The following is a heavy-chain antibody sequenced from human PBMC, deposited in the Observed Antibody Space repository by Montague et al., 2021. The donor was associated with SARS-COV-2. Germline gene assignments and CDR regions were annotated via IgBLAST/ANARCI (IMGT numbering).Heavy chain of an antibody. J-gene: IGHJ4*02. CDR2: IYSSGST. CDR1: GGSIRSYY. D-gene: IGHD6-19*01. Sequence: SETLSLTCTVPGGSIRSYYWSWIRQPPGKGLEWIGEIYSSGSTNXXPSLKSRVTISMDTSKSQFSLKLTSVTAADTAVYYCARHTRGWQPFDFWGQGTLVTVSS. CDR3: ARHTRGWQPFDF. V-gene: IGHV4-59*01.